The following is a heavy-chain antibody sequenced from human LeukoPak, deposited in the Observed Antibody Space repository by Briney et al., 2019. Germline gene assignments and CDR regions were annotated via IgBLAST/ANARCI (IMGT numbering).Heavy chain of an antibody. J-gene: IGHJ4*02. Sequence: ASVKVSCKASGYTFTSYGISWVRQAPGQGLEWMGWISAYNGNTNYAQKLQGRVTMTTDTSTSTAYMELRSLRSDDTAVYYCARDHDMITFGGVIVIGDYWGQGTLVTVSS. V-gene: IGHV1-18*01. CDR2: ISAYNGNT. CDR1: GYTFTSYG. CDR3: ARDHDMITFGGVIVIGDY. D-gene: IGHD3-16*02.